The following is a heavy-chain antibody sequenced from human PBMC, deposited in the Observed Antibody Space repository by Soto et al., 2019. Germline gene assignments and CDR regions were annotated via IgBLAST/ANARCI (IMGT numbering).Heavy chain of an antibody. J-gene: IGHJ5*02. CDR3: ARDLRIAAAGSNWFDP. Sequence: SETLSLTCTVSGGSISSYYWSWIRQPPGKGLEWIGYIYYSGSTNYNPSLKSRVTISVDTSKNQFSLKLGSVTAADTAVYYCARDLRIAAAGSNWFDPWGQGTLVTVSS. V-gene: IGHV4-59*01. CDR1: GGSISSYY. CDR2: IYYSGST. D-gene: IGHD6-13*01.